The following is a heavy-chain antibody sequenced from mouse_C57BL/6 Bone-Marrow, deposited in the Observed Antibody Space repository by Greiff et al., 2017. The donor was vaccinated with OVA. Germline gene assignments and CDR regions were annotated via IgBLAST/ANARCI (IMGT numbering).Heavy chain of an antibody. CDR2: IHPNSGST. CDR1: GYTFTSYW. V-gene: IGHV1-64*01. J-gene: IGHJ1*03. Sequence: QVQLQQSGAELVKPGASVKLSCKASGYTFTSYWMHWVKQRPGQGLEWIGMIHPNSGSTNYNEKFKSKATLTVDKSSSTAYMQLSSLTSEGSAVYYCTRRTRSYWYFDVWGTGTTVTVSS. CDR3: TRRTRSYWYFDV.